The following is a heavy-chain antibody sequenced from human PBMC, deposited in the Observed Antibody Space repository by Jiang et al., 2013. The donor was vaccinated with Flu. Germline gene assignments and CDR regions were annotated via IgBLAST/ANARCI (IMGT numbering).Heavy chain of an antibody. CDR3: ARREYTGSWTWFDP. D-gene: IGHD6-6*01. CDR1: GASISSSVYY. Sequence: LLKPSETLSLTCTVSGASISSSVYYWGWIRQPPGKGLEWIGSISFSGSTYYNPSLKSRVTISVDTSKNQFSLKLSSVTAADTALYYCARREYTGSWTWFDPWGRGNPGHRLL. V-gene: IGHV4-39*01. J-gene: IGHJ5*02. CDR2: ISFSGST.